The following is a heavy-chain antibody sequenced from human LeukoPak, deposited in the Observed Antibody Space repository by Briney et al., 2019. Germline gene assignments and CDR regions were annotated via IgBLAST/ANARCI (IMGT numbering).Heavy chain of an antibody. V-gene: IGHV1-8*01. Sequence: ASVKVSCKASGYTFTSYDINWVRQATGQGLEWMGWMNPNSGNTGYAQKFQDRVTMTRNTSISTAYMELSSLRSEDTAVYYCAREVRTYSSSSGGFDYWGQGTLVTVSS. J-gene: IGHJ4*02. CDR3: AREVRTYSSSSGGFDY. CDR2: MNPNSGNT. D-gene: IGHD6-6*01. CDR1: GYTFTSYD.